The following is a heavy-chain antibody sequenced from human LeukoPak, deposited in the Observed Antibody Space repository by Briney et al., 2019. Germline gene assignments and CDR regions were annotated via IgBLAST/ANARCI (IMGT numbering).Heavy chain of an antibody. J-gene: IGHJ5*02. CDR2: IKSKTDGGTT. D-gene: IGHD3-10*01. CDR3: TTDANEGWFGENWFDP. CDR1: GFTFSNAW. Sequence: GGSLRLSCAASGFTFSNAWMSWVRQAPGKGLEWVGRIKSKTDGGTTDYAAPVKGRFTISRDDSKNTLYLQMNSLKTEDTAVYYCTTDANEGWFGENWFDPWGQGTLVTVSS. V-gene: IGHV3-15*01.